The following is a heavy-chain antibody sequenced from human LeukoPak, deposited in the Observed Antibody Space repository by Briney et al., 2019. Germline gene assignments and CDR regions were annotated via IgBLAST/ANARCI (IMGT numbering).Heavy chain of an antibody. V-gene: IGHV1-8*01. D-gene: IGHD5-12*01. CDR1: GYTFTSYD. J-gene: IGHJ4*02. Sequence: ASVKVSCKASGYTFTSYDINWVRQATGQGLEWMGWMNPNSGNTGYAQKFQGRVTMTRNTSISTAYMELSSLRSEVTAVYYCARGKRLVDIVATIRYYFDYWGQGTLVTVSS. CDR3: ARGKRLVDIVATIRYYFDY. CDR2: MNPNSGNT.